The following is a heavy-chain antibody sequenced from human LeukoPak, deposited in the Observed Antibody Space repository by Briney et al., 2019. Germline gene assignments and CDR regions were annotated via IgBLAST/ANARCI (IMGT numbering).Heavy chain of an antibody. Sequence: GGSLRLSCAASGFTFSSYAMNWVRQAPGKGLEWVSAVSGSGSSTYYADSVKGRFTISRDNAKNSLYLQMNSLRAEDTAVYYCARDLLNGFDWGQGTLVTVSS. CDR2: VSGSGSST. CDR3: ARDLLNGFD. J-gene: IGHJ4*02. D-gene: IGHD1-1*01. CDR1: GFTFSSYA. V-gene: IGHV3-23*01.